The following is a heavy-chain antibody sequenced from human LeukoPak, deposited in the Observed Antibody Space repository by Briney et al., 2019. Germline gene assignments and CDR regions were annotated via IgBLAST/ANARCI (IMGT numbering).Heavy chain of an antibody. CDR3: AGHHPRNTVDF. V-gene: IGHV4-59*08. CDR2: ISDIGSI. Sequence: PSETLSLTCTVSGGSISSYYWSWLRQPPGKGLEWIAYISDIGSIIYNPSLKSRVTISLDTSKNQFSLKLSSVTAADTAVYYCAGHHPRNTVDFWGQGTLVTVSS. D-gene: IGHD2-8*02. CDR1: GGSISSYY. J-gene: IGHJ4*02.